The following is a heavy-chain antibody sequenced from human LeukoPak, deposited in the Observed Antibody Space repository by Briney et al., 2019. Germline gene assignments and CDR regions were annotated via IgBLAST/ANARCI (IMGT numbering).Heavy chain of an antibody. V-gene: IGHV4-31*03. J-gene: IGHJ4*02. D-gene: IGHD2-2*01. CDR1: GGSITSGGNY. CDR2: ISHSGST. CDR3: ARYYCGSSSCPGIDY. Sequence: SQTLSLTCTVSGGSITSGGNYWSWIRQHPGEGLEWIGYISHSGSTYYNPSLKSRVTISVDTSKNQFSLQLSSVTAADTAVYYCARYYCGSSSCPGIDYWGRGTLVTVSS.